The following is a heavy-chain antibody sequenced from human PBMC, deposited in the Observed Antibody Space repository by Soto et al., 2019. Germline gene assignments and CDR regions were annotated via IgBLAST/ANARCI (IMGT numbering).Heavy chain of an antibody. Sequence: GASVKVSCKASRGTFSSFGISWVRQAPGPGLEWMGGIIPLFGTTDYAEKFRDRVTITADESTSTAYIEITSLTSEDTAVYFCAKDVRSRSANWFDPWGQGTLVTVSS. CDR3: AKDVRSRSANWFDP. J-gene: IGHJ5*02. V-gene: IGHV1-69*13. D-gene: IGHD6-6*01. CDR1: RGTFSSFG. CDR2: IIPLFGTT.